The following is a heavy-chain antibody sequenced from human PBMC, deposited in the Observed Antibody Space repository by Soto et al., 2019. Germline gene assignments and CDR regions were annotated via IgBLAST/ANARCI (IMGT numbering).Heavy chain of an antibody. D-gene: IGHD2-21*01. CDR1: GFTFSSNW. V-gene: IGHV3-74*01. Sequence: EVQLVESGGGLVQPGGSLRLSCAASGFTFSSNWMHWVRQIPGKGLVWVSRINTDGSATNYADSVKGRFTTYRDNAKNMLYLQTNSLRLEDTAIYYCARDGEGYWGQGGLFTVSS. CDR3: ARDGEGY. CDR2: INTDGSAT. J-gene: IGHJ4*02.